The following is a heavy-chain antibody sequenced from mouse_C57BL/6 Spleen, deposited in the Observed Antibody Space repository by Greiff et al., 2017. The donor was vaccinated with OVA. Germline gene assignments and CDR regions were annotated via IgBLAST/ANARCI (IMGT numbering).Heavy chain of an antibody. CDR2: INPGSGGT. J-gene: IGHJ4*01. Sequence: VQLVESGAELVRPGTSVKVSCKASGYAFTNYLIEWVKQRPGQGLEWIGVINPGSGGTNYNEKFKGKATLTADKSSSTAYMQLSSLTSEDSAVYFCAREKPFITTYAMDYWGQGTSVTVSS. D-gene: IGHD1-1*01. CDR1: GYAFTNYL. CDR3: AREKPFITTYAMDY. V-gene: IGHV1-54*01.